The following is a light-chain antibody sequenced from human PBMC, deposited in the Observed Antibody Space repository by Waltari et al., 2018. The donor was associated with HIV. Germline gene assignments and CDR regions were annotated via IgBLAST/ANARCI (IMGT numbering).Light chain of an antibody. V-gene: IGKV3-15*01. CDR2: STS. Sequence: EIVMTQSTATLSVSPGEGATLSCRASQSVSSNLAWYQQRPGQTPRLLIFSTSTRATGVPARFSGSGSGTEFTLTISSLQSEDFAVYFCQQHNNWPLTFGGGTKVEIK. CDR1: QSVSSN. CDR3: QQHNNWPLT. J-gene: IGKJ4*01.